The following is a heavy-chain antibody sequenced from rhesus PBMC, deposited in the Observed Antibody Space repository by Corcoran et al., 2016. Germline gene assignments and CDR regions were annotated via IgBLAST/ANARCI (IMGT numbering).Heavy chain of an antibody. D-gene: IGHD2-15*01. CDR2: INSAGSST. J-gene: IGHJ6*01. V-gene: IGHV3-14*01. CDR1: GFTFSSYW. Sequence: EVQLVESGGGLAKPGGSLRLSCAASGFTFSSYWMHWVGQAPGKGLEWISAINSAGSSTYYADSVKGRFTISRENAKNTLYLQMDSLRAEDTAVYYCARGGIIVVVPSYGLDSWGQGVVVTVSS. CDR3: ARGGIIVVVPSYGLDS.